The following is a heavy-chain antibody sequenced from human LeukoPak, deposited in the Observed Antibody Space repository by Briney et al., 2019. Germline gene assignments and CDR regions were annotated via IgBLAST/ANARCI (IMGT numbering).Heavy chain of an antibody. CDR3: ARDGLWPFDY. CDR1: GFTFSGYW. V-gene: IGHV3-7*01. CDR2: IKQDGSEK. Sequence: PGGSLRLSCAASGFTFSGYWMSWVRQAPGKGLEWVANIKQDGSEKYYVYSVKGRFTISRDNAKNSLYLQMNSLRAEDTAVYYCARDGLWPFDYWGQGTLVTVSS. J-gene: IGHJ4*02.